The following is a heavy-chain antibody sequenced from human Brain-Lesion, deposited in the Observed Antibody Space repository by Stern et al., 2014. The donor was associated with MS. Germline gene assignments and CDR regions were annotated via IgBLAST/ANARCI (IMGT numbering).Heavy chain of an antibody. CDR1: GFTFDDYA. J-gene: IGHJ4*02. CDR2: ITWDGGST. CDR3: AGGLGF. V-gene: IGHV3-43D*03. Sequence: QLVDSGGVVVQPGGSLRLSCAASGFTFDDYAMHWVRQAPGKGLEWVSLITWDGGSTSYTDSVKGRFSISRDNRKSFLYLQMNSLRPEDTALYYCAGGLGFWGRGTLVTVSS. D-gene: IGHD2-21*01.